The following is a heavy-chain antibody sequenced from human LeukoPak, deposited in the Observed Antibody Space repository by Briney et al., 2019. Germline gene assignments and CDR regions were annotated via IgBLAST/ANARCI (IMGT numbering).Heavy chain of an antibody. D-gene: IGHD5-18*01. CDR3: TKGTIWLPFDY. Sequence: GGSLRLSCAAFGLTFSDYTMNWVRQAPEKGLEWVSAISGSGGSTYYADSVKGRFTISRDNSKNTLYLQMNSLRAEDTAVYYCTKGTIWLPFDYWGQGTLVTVSS. V-gene: IGHV3-23*01. J-gene: IGHJ4*02. CDR2: ISGSGGST. CDR1: GLTFSDYT.